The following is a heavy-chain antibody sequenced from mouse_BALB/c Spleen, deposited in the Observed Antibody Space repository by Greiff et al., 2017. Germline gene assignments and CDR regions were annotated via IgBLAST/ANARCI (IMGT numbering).Heavy chain of an antibody. CDR2: IYPGEGDT. D-gene: IGHD4-1*01. CDR3: ARTLTGTLYFDY. J-gene: IGHJ2*01. V-gene: IGHV1-80*01. Sequence: VQLQQSGAELVRPGSSVKISCKASGYAFSSYWMNWVKQRPGQGLEWIGQIYPGEGDTNYNGKFKGKATLTADKSSSTAYMQLSSLTSEDSAVYFCARTLTGTLYFDYWGQGTTLTVSS. CDR1: GYAFSSYW.